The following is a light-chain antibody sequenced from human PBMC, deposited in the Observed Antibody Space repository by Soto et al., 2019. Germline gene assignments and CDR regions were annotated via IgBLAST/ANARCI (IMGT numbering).Light chain of an antibody. CDR1: QSISNY. J-gene: IGKJ1*01. CDR2: GAS. Sequence: DIQMTQSPSSLSASVRDRVTITCRASQSISNYLNWYQQKPGKAPKLLIYGASNLQSGVPSRFSGSGSGTDFTLTISSLQPEDFATYYCQQSYSTPRTFGQGTKVEIK. V-gene: IGKV1-39*01. CDR3: QQSYSTPRT.